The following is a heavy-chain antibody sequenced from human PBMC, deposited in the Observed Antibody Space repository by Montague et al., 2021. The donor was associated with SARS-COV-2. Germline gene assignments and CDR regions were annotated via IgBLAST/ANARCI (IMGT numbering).Heavy chain of an antibody. Sequence: SETLSLTCTVSGGSISSSSYYWGWIRQPPGKGLEWIGSIYYSGSTYYNPSLKSRVTISVDTSKNRFSLKLSSVTAADTAVYYCASPTYYYDSSGSDAFDIWGQGTMVTASS. CDR3: ASPTYYYDSSGSDAFDI. CDR1: GGSISSSSYY. J-gene: IGHJ3*02. D-gene: IGHD3-22*01. CDR2: IYYSGST. V-gene: IGHV4-39*01.